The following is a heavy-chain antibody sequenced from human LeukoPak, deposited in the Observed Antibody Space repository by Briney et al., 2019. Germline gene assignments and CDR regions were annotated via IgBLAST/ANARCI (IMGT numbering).Heavy chain of an antibody. D-gene: IGHD4-17*01. V-gene: IGHV3-23*01. CDR1: GFSFSRYA. Sequence: GGSPRLSCAASGFSFSRYAMSWVRQAPGKGLEWVSAIHGSDASTNYADSVKGRFTISRDNSKSTLHLQMNSLRAEDTAIYHCAKVRIVGDYDWFFDLWGRGTLVTVSS. CDR3: AKVRIVGDYDWFFDL. CDR2: IHGSDAST. J-gene: IGHJ2*01.